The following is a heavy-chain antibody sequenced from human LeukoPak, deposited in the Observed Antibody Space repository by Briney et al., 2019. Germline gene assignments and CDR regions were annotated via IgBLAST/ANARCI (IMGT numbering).Heavy chain of an antibody. CDR1: GFTFSSYW. V-gene: IGHV3-7*01. J-gene: IGHJ4*02. CDR2: INQDGSEK. D-gene: IGHD2-2*01. Sequence: GGSLRLSCAASGFTFSSYWMSWVRQAPGKGLEWVANINQDGSEKYYVDSVKGRFTISRDNAKNSLYLQMNSLRAEDTAVYYCAILPRYCSSTSCPFDYWGQGTLVTVSS. CDR3: AILPRYCSSTSCPFDY.